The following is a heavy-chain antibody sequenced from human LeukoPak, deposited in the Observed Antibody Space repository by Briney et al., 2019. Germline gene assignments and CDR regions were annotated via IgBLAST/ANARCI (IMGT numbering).Heavy chain of an antibody. D-gene: IGHD3-22*01. J-gene: IGHJ3*02. CDR1: GFTFSSYA. V-gene: IGHV3-23*01. Sequence: GGSLRLSCAASGFTFSSYAMSWVRQAPGKGLEWVSAISGSGGSTYYADSVKGRFTISRDNSKNTLYLQMNSLRAEDTAVYYCARNTGGDNSGYYYVPAFDIWGQGTMDTVSS. CDR2: ISGSGGST. CDR3: ARNTGGDNSGYYYVPAFDI.